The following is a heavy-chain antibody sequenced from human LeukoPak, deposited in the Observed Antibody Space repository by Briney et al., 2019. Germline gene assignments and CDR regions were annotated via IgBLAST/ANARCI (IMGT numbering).Heavy chain of an antibody. J-gene: IGHJ4*02. Sequence: SETLSLTCTVSGGSISTYYWSWIRQPPGKGLEWIGYIYYSGNTNYNPSLKSRVTISVDTSKNQFSLKLSSVTAADTAVYYCARGYSGSYSGHFDYWGQGTLVTVSS. D-gene: IGHD1-26*01. CDR1: GGSISTYY. CDR2: IYYSGNT. CDR3: ARGYSGSYSGHFDY. V-gene: IGHV4-59*08.